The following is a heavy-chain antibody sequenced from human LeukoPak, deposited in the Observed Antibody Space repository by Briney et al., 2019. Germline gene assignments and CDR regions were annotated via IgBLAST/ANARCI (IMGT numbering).Heavy chain of an antibody. CDR3: ARIKGVGAIYFDD. D-gene: IGHD1-26*01. J-gene: IGHJ4*02. CDR2: ISRSRTS. Sequence: PSETLSLTCTVSGDSITSNFGTWIRQPPGKAREWIGFISRSRTSSYSPSLQSRVPMSVHPSKNQFSLNLSSVTAADTALYYCARIKGVGAIYFDDWGQGTLVTVSS. CDR1: GDSITSNF. V-gene: IGHV4-59*01.